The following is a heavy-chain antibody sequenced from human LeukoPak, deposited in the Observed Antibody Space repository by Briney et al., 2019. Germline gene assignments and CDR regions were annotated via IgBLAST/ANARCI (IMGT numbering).Heavy chain of an antibody. CDR2: IYPDDSDT. D-gene: IGHD4-23*01. V-gene: IGHV5-51*01. J-gene: IGHJ4*02. CDR1: GYSFANYW. Sequence: GESLKISCKGSGYSFANYWIGWVRQLPGKGLEWMGLIYPDDSDTRYSPSFQGQVTISADKSISTAYLQWSSLKASDTAMYYCARVDYGGNTAYYFDYWGQGTLVTVSS. CDR3: ARVDYGGNTAYYFDY.